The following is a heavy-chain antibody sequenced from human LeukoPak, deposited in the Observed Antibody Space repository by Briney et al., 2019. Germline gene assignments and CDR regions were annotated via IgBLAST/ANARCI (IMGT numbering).Heavy chain of an antibody. J-gene: IGHJ4*02. CDR3: ANAGLAVAGTIVD. D-gene: IGHD6-19*01. V-gene: IGHV3-30*02. CDR1: GFTFSSYG. CDR2: IRYDGSNK. Sequence: PGGSLRLSCAASGFTFSSYGMHWVRQAPGKGLEWVAFIRYDGSNKYYADSVKSRFTISRDNSKNTLYLQMNSLRAEDTAVYYCANAGLAVAGTIVDWGQGTLVTVSA.